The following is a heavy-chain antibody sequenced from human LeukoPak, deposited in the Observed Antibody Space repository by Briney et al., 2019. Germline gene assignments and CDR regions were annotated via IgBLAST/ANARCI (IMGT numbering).Heavy chain of an antibody. Sequence: GGSLRLSCAASGLTSSSQVMSWVRQTPGKGLVWVSRINSDGSSTSYADSVKGRFTISRDNAKNTLYLQMNSLRAEDTAVYYCARASGLDFDYWGQGTLVTVSS. CDR3: ARASGLDFDY. D-gene: IGHD3/OR15-3a*01. V-gene: IGHV3-74*01. J-gene: IGHJ4*02. CDR2: INSDGSST. CDR1: GLTSSSQV.